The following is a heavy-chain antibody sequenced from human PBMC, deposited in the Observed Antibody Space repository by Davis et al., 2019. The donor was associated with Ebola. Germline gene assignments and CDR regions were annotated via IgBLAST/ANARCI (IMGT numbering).Heavy chain of an antibody. J-gene: IGHJ5*02. CDR1: GGSVNSGSYY. D-gene: IGHD3-10*01. CDR2: IYYSGST. Sequence: SETLSLTCTVSGGSVNSGSYYWGWVRQPPGKGLEWIGSIYYSGSTNYNPSLKSRVTISVDTSKNQFSLKLSSVTAADTAVYYCARGRGVGSWFDPWGQGTLVTVSA. CDR3: ARGRGVGSWFDP. V-gene: IGHV4-39*07.